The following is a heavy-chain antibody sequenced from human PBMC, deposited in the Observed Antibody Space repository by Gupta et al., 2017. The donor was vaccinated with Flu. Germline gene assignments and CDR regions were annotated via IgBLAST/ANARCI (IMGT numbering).Heavy chain of an antibody. V-gene: IGHV1-69*06. CDR2: ISPSCGTA. D-gene: IGHD3-22*01. CDR3: ARALYYDDSSGYFPPTYFDY. J-gene: IGHJ4*02. Sequence: QVQLVQSGDEVKTPGSTVKVYCKASGGTFSSYALRWVGQAPGQGLECVGGISPSCGTANYAQKFQGRVTITADKSPSTAYMELSSLRSEDTAVYYCARALYYDDSSGYFPPTYFDYCGQGTLVTVSS. CDR1: GGTFSSYA.